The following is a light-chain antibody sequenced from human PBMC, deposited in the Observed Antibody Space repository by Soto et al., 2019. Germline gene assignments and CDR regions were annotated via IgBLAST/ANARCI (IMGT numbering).Light chain of an antibody. CDR2: AAS. V-gene: IGKV1-39*01. J-gene: IGKJ1*01. CDR3: QQSNSSPRT. Sequence: DIQMTQSPSSLSASVGERVTITCRASQSISTYLAWYQQKPGKAPKLLIYAASTLQIGVPSRFSGSGSGTDFTLTISSLQPEDFAAYYCQQSNSSPRTFGQGTKVEIK. CDR1: QSISTY.